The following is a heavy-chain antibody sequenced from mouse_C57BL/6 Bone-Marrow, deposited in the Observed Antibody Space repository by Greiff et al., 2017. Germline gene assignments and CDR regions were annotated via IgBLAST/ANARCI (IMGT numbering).Heavy chain of an antibody. D-gene: IGHD2-5*01. CDR3: ARNAAYYSNYFYYYAMDY. CDR2: IDPSDSYT. V-gene: IGHV1-69*01. J-gene: IGHJ4*01. CDR1: GYTFTSYW. Sequence: QVQLQQPGAELVMPGASVKLSCKASGYTFTSYWMHWVKQRPGQGLEWIGEIDPSDSYTNYNQKFKGKSTLTVDKSSITAYMQLSSLTSEDSAVYYCARNAAYYSNYFYYYAMDYWGQGTSVTVSS.